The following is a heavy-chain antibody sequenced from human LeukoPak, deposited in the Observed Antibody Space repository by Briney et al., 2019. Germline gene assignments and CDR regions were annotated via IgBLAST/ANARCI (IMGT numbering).Heavy chain of an antibody. CDR1: GGSFSGYY. J-gene: IGHJ4*02. CDR3: ARGGYRRATVTPDY. D-gene: IGHD4-17*01. V-gene: IGHV4-34*01. Sequence: SETLSLTCAAYGGSFSGYYWSWIRQPPGKGLEWIGEINHSGSTNYNPSLKSRVTISVDTSKNQFSLKLSSVTAADTAVYYCARGGYRRATVTPDYWGQGTLVTVSS. CDR2: INHSGST.